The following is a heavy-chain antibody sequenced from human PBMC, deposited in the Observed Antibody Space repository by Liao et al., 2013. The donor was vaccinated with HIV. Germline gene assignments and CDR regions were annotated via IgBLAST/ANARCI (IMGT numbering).Heavy chain of an antibody. Sequence: QVQLQQWGAGLLKPSETLSLTCAVYGGSFSGYYWSWIRQPPGKGLEWIGEINHGGTTNYNPSLKSRVSFSLDKTKNQLSLQLSSVTAADTAVYYCARDLRIYYDNSGGFDYWGQGTLVTVSS. V-gene: IGHV4-34*01. CDR2: INHGGTT. CDR1: GGSFSGYY. J-gene: IGHJ4*02. CDR3: ARDLRIYYDNSGGFDY. D-gene: IGHD3-22*01.